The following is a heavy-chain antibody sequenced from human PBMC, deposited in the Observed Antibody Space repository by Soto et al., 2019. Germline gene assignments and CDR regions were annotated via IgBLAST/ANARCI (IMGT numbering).Heavy chain of an antibody. J-gene: IGHJ6*02. CDR2: IVVTSGQT. V-gene: IGHV1-58*02. CDR1: GSSFISSG. Sequence: SVKVSCKASGSSFISSGIQWVRQAHGQRLEWIGWIVVTSGQTNYAQNFRGRVAITRDTYTATANIELTGLTSEDTAVYFCSADRPDIGVGLWVWGQGTTVTVSS. CDR3: SADRPDIGVGLWV. D-gene: IGHD2-15*01.